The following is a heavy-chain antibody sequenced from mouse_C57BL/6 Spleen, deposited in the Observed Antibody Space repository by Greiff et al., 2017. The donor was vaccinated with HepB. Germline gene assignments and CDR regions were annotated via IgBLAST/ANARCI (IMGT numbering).Heavy chain of an antibody. CDR3: ARWDDYGAY. D-gene: IGHD2-4*01. CDR1: GYAFTNYL. J-gene: IGHJ3*01. Sequence: LQESGAELVRPGTSVKVSCKASGYAFTNYLIEWVKQRPGQGLEWIGVINPGSGGTNYNEKFKGKATLTADKSSSTAYMQLSSLTSEDSAVYFCARWDDYGAYWGQGTLVTVSA. CDR2: INPGSGGT. V-gene: IGHV1-54*01.